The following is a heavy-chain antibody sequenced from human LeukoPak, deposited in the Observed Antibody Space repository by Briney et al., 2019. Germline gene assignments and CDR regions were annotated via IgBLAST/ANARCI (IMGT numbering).Heavy chain of an antibody. CDR2: IYSGGST. V-gene: IGHV3-66*02. Sequence: GGSLRLSCAASGFTVSSNYMSWVRQAPWKGLEWVSVIYSGGSTYYADSVKGRFTISRDNSKNTLYLQMNSLRAEDTAVYYCARDPFISGYYYDSSGSVEAFDIWGQGTMVTVSS. CDR3: ARDPFISGYYYDSSGSVEAFDI. D-gene: IGHD3-22*01. J-gene: IGHJ3*02. CDR1: GFTVSSNY.